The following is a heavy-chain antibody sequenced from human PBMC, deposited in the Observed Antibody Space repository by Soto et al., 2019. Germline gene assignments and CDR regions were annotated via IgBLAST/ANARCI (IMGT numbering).Heavy chain of an antibody. V-gene: IGHV4-31*02. CDR2: IYDSGST. CDR1: GGSTSRSGYF. CDR3: ARSSRSYFDY. Sequence: SETLSLTXTVSGGSTSRSGYFWSWIRQHPGKGLEWIGYIYDSGSTYYNPSLKSRVSLSVDTSKNQFSLNLTSVTAADTAMYYCARSSRSYFDYWGQGTLVTVS. J-gene: IGHJ4*02.